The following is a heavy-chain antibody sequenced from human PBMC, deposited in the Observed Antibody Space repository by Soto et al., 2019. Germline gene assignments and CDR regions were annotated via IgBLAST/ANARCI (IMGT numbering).Heavy chain of an antibody. D-gene: IGHD3-22*01. CDR3: TSLYYYDSSGYLRNGMDV. CDR1: GFTFSSYA. V-gene: IGHV3-30-3*01. Sequence: QVQLVESGGGVVQPGRSLRLSCAASGFTFSSYAMHWVRQAPGKGLEWVAVISYDGSNKYYADSVKVRFIISRDNTKNTLYLQMNSLRAEDTAVYYCTSLYYYDSSGYLRNGMDVWGQGTTVTVSS. CDR2: ISYDGSNK. J-gene: IGHJ6*02.